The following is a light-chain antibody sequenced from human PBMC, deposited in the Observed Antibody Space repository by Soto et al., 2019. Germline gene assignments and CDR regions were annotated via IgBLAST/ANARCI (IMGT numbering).Light chain of an antibody. Sequence: QSVLTQPPSVSAAPGQKVTMSCSGGSSNIGRNYVSWHQQVPGTAPKLLIYENDKRPSGVPDRFSGSKSGTSATLGITGLQTGDEADYYCGTWASILSIFVLGTGTKVTVL. CDR1: SSNIGRNY. J-gene: IGLJ1*01. CDR3: GTWASILSIFV. CDR2: END. V-gene: IGLV1-51*02.